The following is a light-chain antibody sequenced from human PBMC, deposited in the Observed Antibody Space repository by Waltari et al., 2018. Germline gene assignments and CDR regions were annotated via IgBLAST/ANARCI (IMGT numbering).Light chain of an antibody. J-gene: IGLJ3*02. Sequence: QSAPSQPASVSGPPGQSITIPSTGSSSDIDLDDYFSWYQHLPGKAPKLTIHGVTNRASGISNRFSGSKSDNTASLTISGLQADDEADYYCSSFTGTIWVFGGGTKLTVL. V-gene: IGLV2-14*01. CDR2: GVT. CDR3: SSFTGTIWV. CDR1: SSDIDLDDY.